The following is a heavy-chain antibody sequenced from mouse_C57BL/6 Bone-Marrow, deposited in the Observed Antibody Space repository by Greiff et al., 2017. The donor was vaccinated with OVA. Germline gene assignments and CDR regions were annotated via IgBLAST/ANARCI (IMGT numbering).Heavy chain of an antibody. CDR3: ARNKGYGRGYAMDY. J-gene: IGHJ4*01. D-gene: IGHD1-1*01. CDR2: IWTGGGT. CDR1: GFSLTSYA. V-gene: IGHV2-9-1*01. Sequence: QVQLQQSGPGLVAPSQSLSITCTVSGFSLTSYAISWVRQPPGKGLEWLGVIWTGGGTNYNSALKSRLSISKDNSKSQVFLKMNSLQTDDTARYYCARNKGYGRGYAMDYWGQGTSVTVSS.